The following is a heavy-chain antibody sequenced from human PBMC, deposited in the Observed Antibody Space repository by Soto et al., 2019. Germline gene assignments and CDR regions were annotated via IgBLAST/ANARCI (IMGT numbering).Heavy chain of an antibody. CDR3: AKDLRGTTVVTPGDY. CDR1: GFTFDDYA. J-gene: IGHJ4*02. Sequence: EVQLVESGGGLVQPGRSLRLSCAASGFTFDDYAMHWVRQAPGKGLEWVSGISWNSGSIGYADSVKGRFTISRDNAKNSLYLQMNSLRAEDTALYSCAKDLRGTTVVTPGDYWGQGTLVTVSS. V-gene: IGHV3-9*01. CDR2: ISWNSGSI. D-gene: IGHD4-17*01.